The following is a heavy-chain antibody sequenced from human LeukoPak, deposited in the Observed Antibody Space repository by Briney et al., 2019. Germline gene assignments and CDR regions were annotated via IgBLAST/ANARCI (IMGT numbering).Heavy chain of an antibody. CDR2: IRSKADGGTA. CDR3: KSYYGSRIEY. Sequence: GRSLRLSCSASGFAFGDYALTWVRQAPGKGLEWVGFIRSKADGGTAEYAASVKGRFSISRDESKSIAYLQMNSLKIEDTAVYWCKSYYGSRIEYWGQGTLVTVSS. D-gene: IGHD3-10*01. V-gene: IGHV3-49*04. CDR1: GFAFGDYA. J-gene: IGHJ4*02.